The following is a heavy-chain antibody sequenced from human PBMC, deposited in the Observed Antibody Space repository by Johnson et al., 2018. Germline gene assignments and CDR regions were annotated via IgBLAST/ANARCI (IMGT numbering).Heavy chain of an antibody. CDR3: ARDGTYCTSTSCGNYYYYYMDV. D-gene: IGHD2-2*01. CDR1: GFTFRSYA. J-gene: IGHJ6*03. Sequence: VQLVQSGGGLVQPGGSLRLSCAASGFTFRSYAMHWVRQAPGKGLEYVSAISSNGGSTYYANSVKGRFTISRDNPKNTLFLQMGSLRAEDMAVYYCARDGTYCTSTSCGNYYYYYMDVWGKGTTVTVSS. CDR2: ISSNGGST. V-gene: IGHV3-64*01.